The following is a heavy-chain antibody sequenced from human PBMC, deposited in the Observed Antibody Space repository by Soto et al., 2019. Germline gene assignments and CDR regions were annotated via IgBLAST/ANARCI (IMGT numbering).Heavy chain of an antibody. J-gene: IGHJ4*02. CDR1: GGTFSTYS. CDR2: INPIPGIA. V-gene: IGHV1-69*08. CDR3: ARDKGGGDDGKY. D-gene: IGHD4-17*01. Sequence: QVQLEQSGAEVKKPGSSVKVSCKASGGTFSTYSINWVRQAPGQGHEWMGRINPIPGIANYAQKFQGRVTITADKSTSTAYMELSSLRSEDTAVYFCARDKGGGDDGKYWGQGTLVTVSS.